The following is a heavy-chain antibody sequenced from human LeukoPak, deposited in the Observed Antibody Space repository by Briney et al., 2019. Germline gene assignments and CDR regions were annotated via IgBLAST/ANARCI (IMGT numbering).Heavy chain of an antibody. CDR1: GGSFSGYY. Sequence: PSETLSLTCAVYGGSFSGYYWSWIRQPPGKGLEWIGEINHSGSTNYNPSLKSRVTISVDTSKNQFSLKLSSVTAADTAVYYSASPFVDTAMATRVSDAFDIWGQGTMVTVSS. CDR2: INHSGST. CDR3: ASPFVDTAMATRVSDAFDI. J-gene: IGHJ3*02. D-gene: IGHD5-18*01. V-gene: IGHV4-34*01.